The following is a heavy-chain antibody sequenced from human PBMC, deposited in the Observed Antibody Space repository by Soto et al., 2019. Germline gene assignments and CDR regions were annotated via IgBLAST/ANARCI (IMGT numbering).Heavy chain of an antibody. CDR1: SDSISSYY. J-gene: IGHJ4*02. Sequence: QVQLQESGPGLVRPSETLSLTCTVSSDSISSYYWFWIRQSPGTGQEWIGYTDYSGNTNYNPSLKSRVTTSGDTAKNQFSTTMSSVTAADTAVYYCARAVGDPLYYLDYWGQGTLVTVSS. D-gene: IGHD6-19*01. V-gene: IGHV4-59*08. CDR3: ARAVGDPLYYLDY. CDR2: TDYSGNT.